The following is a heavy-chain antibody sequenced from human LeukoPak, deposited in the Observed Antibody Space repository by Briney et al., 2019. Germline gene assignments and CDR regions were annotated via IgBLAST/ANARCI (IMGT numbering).Heavy chain of an antibody. J-gene: IGHJ6*02. CDR2: INHSGST. CDR3: ARGAAAGRNKKYYYYGMDV. CDR1: GGSFSGYY. Sequence: SETLSLTCAVYGGSFSGYYWSWIRQPPGKGLEWIGEINHSGSTNYNPSLKSRVTISVDTSKNQFSLKLSSVTAADTAVYYCARGAAAGRNKKYYYYGMDVWGQGTTVTVSS. D-gene: IGHD6-13*01. V-gene: IGHV4-34*01.